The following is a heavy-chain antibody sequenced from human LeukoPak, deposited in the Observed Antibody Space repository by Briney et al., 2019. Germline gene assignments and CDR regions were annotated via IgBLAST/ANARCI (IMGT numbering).Heavy chain of an antibody. CDR2: INHSGST. J-gene: IGHJ1*01. CDR1: GGSFSGYY. Sequence: SETLSLTCAVYGGSFSGYYWSWIRQPPGKGLEWIGEINHSGSTNYNPSLKSRVTISVDTSKNQFSLKLSSVTAADTAVYYCARGGDCSGGSCYDEYFQHWGQGTLVTVSS. D-gene: IGHD2-15*01. V-gene: IGHV4-34*01. CDR3: ARGGDCSGGSCYDEYFQH.